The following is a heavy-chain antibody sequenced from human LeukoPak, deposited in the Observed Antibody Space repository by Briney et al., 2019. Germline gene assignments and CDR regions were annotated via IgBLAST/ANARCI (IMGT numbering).Heavy chain of an antibody. J-gene: IGHJ4*02. CDR1: GYTFTGYH. CDR2: INPYSGVT. D-gene: IGHD6-13*01. V-gene: IGHV1-2*06. Sequence: ASVKVSCKASGYTFTGYHIHWVRQAPGQGLEWMWRINPYSGVTNFAQKFQGRVTMTRDTSLTTAYMDLSSLTPDDTAVYFCARDQGSLTRSWYTGYWGQGTQVTVSS. CDR3: ARDQGSLTRSWYTGY.